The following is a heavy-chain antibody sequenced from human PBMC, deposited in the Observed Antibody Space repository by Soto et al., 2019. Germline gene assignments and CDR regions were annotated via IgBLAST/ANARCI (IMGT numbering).Heavy chain of an antibody. Sequence: SVKVSCKASGGTFSSYTISWVRQAPGQGLEWMGRIIPILGIANYAQKFQGRVTITADKSTSTAYMELSSLRSEDTAVYYCARVDTAMAPFDYWGQGTLVTVSS. CDR1: GGTFSSYT. CDR3: ARVDTAMAPFDY. V-gene: IGHV1-69*02. CDR2: IIPILGIA. D-gene: IGHD5-18*01. J-gene: IGHJ4*02.